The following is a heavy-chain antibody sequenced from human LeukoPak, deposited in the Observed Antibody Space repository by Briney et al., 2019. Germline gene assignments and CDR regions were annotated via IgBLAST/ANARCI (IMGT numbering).Heavy chain of an antibody. V-gene: IGHV4-59*01. Sequence: PSETLSLTCTVSGGSISSYYWSWIRQPPGKALEWIGYIYYSGSTNYNSSLKSRVTMSVATSKNQFSLKLSSVTAADTAVYYCARGIPASGGPFDYYMDVWGKGTTVTVSS. J-gene: IGHJ6*03. CDR3: ARGIPASGGPFDYYMDV. D-gene: IGHD6-13*01. CDR1: GGSISSYY. CDR2: IYYSGST.